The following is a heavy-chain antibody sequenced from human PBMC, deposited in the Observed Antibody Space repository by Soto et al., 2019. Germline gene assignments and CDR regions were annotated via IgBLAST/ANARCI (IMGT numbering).Heavy chain of an antibody. CDR2: ISGSGGST. Sequence: PGGSLRLSCAASGFTFSSYAMSWVRQAPGKGLEWVSAISGSGGSTYYADSVKGRFTISRDNSKNTLYLQMNSPRAEDTSVYYCAKGWGLIAVVMTYYFEYWGQGTLVTVTS. J-gene: IGHJ4*02. CDR1: GFTFSSYA. V-gene: IGHV3-23*01. D-gene: IGHD3-22*01. CDR3: AKGWGLIAVVMTYYFEY.